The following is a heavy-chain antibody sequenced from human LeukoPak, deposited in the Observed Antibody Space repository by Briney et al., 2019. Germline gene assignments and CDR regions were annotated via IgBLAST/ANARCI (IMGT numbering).Heavy chain of an antibody. V-gene: IGHV3-48*03. D-gene: IGHD5-24*01. J-gene: IGHJ4*02. Sequence: PGGSLRLSRAASGFTFSSYEMNWVRQAPGKGLEWLSHISNSGSSIQYADSAKGRFTTSRDNAKNSLYLQMNSLRVVDTAVYYCARTRDGPFAYWGQGTDVTVSS. CDR2: ISNSGSSI. CDR1: GFTFSSYE. CDR3: ARTRDGPFAY.